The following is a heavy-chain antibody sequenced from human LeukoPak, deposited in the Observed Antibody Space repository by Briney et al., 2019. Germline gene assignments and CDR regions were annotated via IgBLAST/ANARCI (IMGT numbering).Heavy chain of an antibody. D-gene: IGHD1-26*01. CDR2: IYPDDSDT. Sequence: GESLKISCKASGYKFTNYWIGWVRQMPGKGLEWVGIIYPDDSDTRYSPSFQGPVTISVDRSLTPAYLQWAGLKASDTDMYYCAGGVGGPTELAYWGQGTLVTVSS. CDR1: GYKFTNYW. J-gene: IGHJ4*02. V-gene: IGHV5-51*01. CDR3: AGGVGGPTELAY.